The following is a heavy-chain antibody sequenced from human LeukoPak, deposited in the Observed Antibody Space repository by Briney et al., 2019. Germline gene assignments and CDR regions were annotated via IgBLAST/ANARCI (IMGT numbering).Heavy chain of an antibody. V-gene: IGHV4-30-4*08. J-gene: IGHJ4*02. CDR3: ARVLVPAGMPPGYFDY. D-gene: IGHD2-2*01. Sequence: PSETLSLTCTVSGGSISSGDYYWSWIRQPPGKGLEWIGYIYYSGSTYYNPSLKSRVTISVDTSKNQFSLKLSSVTAADTAVYYCARVLVPAGMPPGYFDYWGQGTLVTVSS. CDR2: IYYSGST. CDR1: GGSISSGDYY.